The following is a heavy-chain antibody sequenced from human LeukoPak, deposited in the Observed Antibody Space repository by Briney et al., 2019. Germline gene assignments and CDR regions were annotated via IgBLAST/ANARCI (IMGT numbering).Heavy chain of an antibody. Sequence: GGSLRLSCAASGFTFSSYGIHWVRQAPGKGLEWVAFIRHDGSNKYYADSVKGRFTISRDNSKSTLYLQMNSLRAEDTAVYYCAKGSKTVLFTRDHYIDVWGKGTTVTISS. D-gene: IGHD3-16*01. V-gene: IGHV3-30*02. CDR1: GFTFSSYG. J-gene: IGHJ6*03. CDR2: IRHDGSNK. CDR3: AKGSKTVLFTRDHYIDV.